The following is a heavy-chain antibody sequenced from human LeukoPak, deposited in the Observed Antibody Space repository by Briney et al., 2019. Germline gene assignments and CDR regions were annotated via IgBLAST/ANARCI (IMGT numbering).Heavy chain of an antibody. CDR3: ATHYYGSGSYYD. CDR2: ISGSGGST. Sequence: GGSLRLSCAASGFTVSSNYMSWVRQAPGKGLEWVSAISGSGGSTYYADSVKGRFTISRDNSKNTLYLQMNSLRAEDTAVYYCATHYYGSGSYYDWGQGTLVTVSS. V-gene: IGHV3-23*01. J-gene: IGHJ4*02. CDR1: GFTVSSNY. D-gene: IGHD3-10*01.